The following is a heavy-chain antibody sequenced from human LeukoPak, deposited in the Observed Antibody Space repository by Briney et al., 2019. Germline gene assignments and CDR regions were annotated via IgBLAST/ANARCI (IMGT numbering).Heavy chain of an antibody. CDR1: GLTFSSHW. V-gene: IGHV3-53*01. Sequence: GGSLRLSCAASGLTFSSHWMHWVRQAPGKGLEWVSVIYSGGSTYYADSVKGRFTISRDNSKNTLYLQMNSLRAEDTAVYYCARSILTGYYATWGQGTLVTVSS. D-gene: IGHD3-9*01. J-gene: IGHJ5*02. CDR3: ARSILTGYYAT. CDR2: IYSGGST.